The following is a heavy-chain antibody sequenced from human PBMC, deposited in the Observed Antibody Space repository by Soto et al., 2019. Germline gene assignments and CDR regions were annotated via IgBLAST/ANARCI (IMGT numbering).Heavy chain of an antibody. CDR2: INHSGST. CDR3: ASTWRPHWYFDL. V-gene: IGHV4-34*01. CDR1: GGSFSGYY. Sequence: SEALSLTCAVYGGSFSGYYWSWIRQPPGKGLEWIGEINHSGSTNYNPSLKSRVTISVDTSKNQFSLKLSSVTAADTAVYYCASTWRPHWYFDLWGRGTLVTVSS. J-gene: IGHJ2*01. D-gene: IGHD3-16*01.